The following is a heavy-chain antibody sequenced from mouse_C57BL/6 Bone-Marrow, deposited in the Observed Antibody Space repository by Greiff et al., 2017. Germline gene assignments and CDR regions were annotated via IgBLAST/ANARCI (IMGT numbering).Heavy chain of an antibody. CDR2: IYPGSGST. CDR3: ARGEGYDDIDY. Sequence: QVQLQQPGAELVKPGASVKMSCKASGYTFTSYWITWVKQRPGQGLEWIGDIYPGSGSTNYNEKSKSKATLTVDTSSNTAYLQLSSLTSEETAVYYCARGEGYDDIDYWGQGTTLTVSS. V-gene: IGHV1-55*01. D-gene: IGHD2-2*01. CDR1: GYTFTSYW. J-gene: IGHJ2*01.